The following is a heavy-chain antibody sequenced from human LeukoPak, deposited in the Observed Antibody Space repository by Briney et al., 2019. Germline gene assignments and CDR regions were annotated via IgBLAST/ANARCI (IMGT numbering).Heavy chain of an antibody. CDR3: ARDYYYDKWYYFDY. CDR2: INPNSGGT. Sequence: ASVKVSCKASGYTFTSHDINWVRQAPGQGLEWMGWINPNSGGTNYAQKFQGRVTMTRDTSISTAYMELSRLRSDDTAVYYCARDYYYDKWYYFDYWGQGTLVTVSS. V-gene: IGHV1-2*02. CDR1: GYTFTSHD. D-gene: IGHD3-22*01. J-gene: IGHJ4*02.